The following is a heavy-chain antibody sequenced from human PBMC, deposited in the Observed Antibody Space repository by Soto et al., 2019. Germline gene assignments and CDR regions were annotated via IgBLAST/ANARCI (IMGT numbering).Heavy chain of an antibody. J-gene: IGHJ3*02. D-gene: IGHD6-19*01. CDR3: AARPTIAVACTGGAFDI. CDR2: ISYDGSNK. V-gene: IGHV3-30*03. Sequence: QVQLVESGGGVVQPGRSLRLSCAASAFTFSSYGMHWVRQAPGKGLEWVAVISYDGSNKYYADSVKGRFTISRDNSKNTLYLQMNSLRAEDTAVYYCAARPTIAVACTGGAFDIWGQGTMVTVSS. CDR1: AFTFSSYG.